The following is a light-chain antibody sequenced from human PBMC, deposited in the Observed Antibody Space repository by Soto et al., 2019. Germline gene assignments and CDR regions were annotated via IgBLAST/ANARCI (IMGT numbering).Light chain of an antibody. J-gene: IGKJ2*01. CDR3: QQSYSTPPDT. Sequence: DIQMTQSPSSLSASVGDRVTITCRASQSIGTFLNWYQKKPGRAPKLLIHAASSLHSGIPSRFSGSGFVTDFTLTISSLQPEDFETYYCQQSYSTPPDTFGQGTKLEIK. CDR2: AAS. CDR1: QSIGTF. V-gene: IGKV1-39*01.